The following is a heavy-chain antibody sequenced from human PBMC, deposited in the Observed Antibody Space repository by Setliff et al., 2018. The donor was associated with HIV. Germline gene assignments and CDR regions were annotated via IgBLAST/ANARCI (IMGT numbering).Heavy chain of an antibody. V-gene: IGHV4-39*01. D-gene: IGHD6-13*01. CDR2: IYYSGTT. CDR3: ARHRYSSSINWFDP. Sequence: SETLFLTCNVSGFSFRNSFYNWGWIRQPPGKGLEWIGTIYYSGTTYYNPSLKSRVTMSIDTSQNQFSLKLTSVTATDTAVYYCARHRYSSSINWFDPWGQGTLVTVSS. J-gene: IGHJ5*02. CDR1: GFSFRNSFYN.